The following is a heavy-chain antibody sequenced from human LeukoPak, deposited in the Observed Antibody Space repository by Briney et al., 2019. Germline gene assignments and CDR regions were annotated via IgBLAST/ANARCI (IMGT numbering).Heavy chain of an antibody. V-gene: IGHV3-48*03. CDR3: ARRGGLDS. D-gene: IGHD5-12*01. CDR1: GFTFSNYE. CDR2: ISGTGTI. J-gene: IGHJ4*02. Sequence: GGSLRLSCAASGFTFSNYEMNWVRQAPGKGLEWVSWISGTGTIHYADSVKGRFTISRDNAKNSLYLQMNSLRAEDTAVYYCARRGGLDSWGQGAQVTVSS.